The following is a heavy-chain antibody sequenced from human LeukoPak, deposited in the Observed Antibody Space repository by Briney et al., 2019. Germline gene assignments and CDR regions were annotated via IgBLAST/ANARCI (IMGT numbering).Heavy chain of an antibody. J-gene: IGHJ3*01. D-gene: IGHD1/OR15-1a*01. CDR1: GYTFTDYY. CDR2: MNPTSGRT. V-gene: IGHV1-2*02. CDR3: AREFRTTTWSYDAFDL. Sequence: GASVKVSCKASGYTFTDYYLHWVRQAPGQGLECVGWMNPTSGRTNYAQKFHDRVTLARDTSNNTSYMELTRLTSDDTAVYFCAREFRTTTWSYDAFDLWGQGTMVTVSS.